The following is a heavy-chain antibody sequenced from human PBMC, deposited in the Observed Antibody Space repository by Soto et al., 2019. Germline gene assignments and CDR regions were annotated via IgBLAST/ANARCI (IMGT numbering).Heavy chain of an antibody. CDR1: GYTFTSYG. CDR3: ARDPNDSSAYYHHYYYGMDV. D-gene: IGHD3-22*01. V-gene: IGHV1-3*01. CDR2: INAGNGNT. Sequence: ASVKVSCKASGYTFTSYGIHWVRQAPGQRLEWTGWINAGNGNTKYSEKFQGRVTIARDTSASTAYLELSSLRSEDTAAYYCARDPNDSSAYYHHYYYGMDVWGQGTTVTVSS. J-gene: IGHJ6*02.